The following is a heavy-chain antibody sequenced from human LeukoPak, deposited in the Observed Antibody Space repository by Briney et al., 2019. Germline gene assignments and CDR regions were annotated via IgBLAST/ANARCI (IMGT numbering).Heavy chain of an antibody. J-gene: IGHJ4*02. CDR3: ARDSSGFFDY. D-gene: IGHD6-19*01. Sequence: SETLSLTCTVSGGSISSSSYYWGWIRQPPGKGLEWIGSIYYSGSTYYNPSLKSRVTISVDTSKNQFSLKLSSVTAADTAVYYCARDSSGFFDYWGQGTLVTVSS. CDR1: GGSISSSSYY. CDR2: IYYSGST. V-gene: IGHV4-39*07.